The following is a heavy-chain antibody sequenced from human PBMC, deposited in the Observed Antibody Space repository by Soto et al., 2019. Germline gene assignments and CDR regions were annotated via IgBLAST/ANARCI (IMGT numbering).Heavy chain of an antibody. J-gene: IGHJ4*02. CDR3: AREINYFGSSDFPVGFYDY. Sequence: PSETLSLTCTVSGGAIRRYYWNWIRQPPGKGLEWIGVIYYSGSTNYNPSLKSRVTISVDSPKNQFSLRLSSVTAADTAVYYCAREINYFGSSDFPVGFYDYWGPGALVTVSS. CDR1: GGAIRRYY. D-gene: IGHD3-22*01. CDR2: IYYSGST. V-gene: IGHV4-59*01.